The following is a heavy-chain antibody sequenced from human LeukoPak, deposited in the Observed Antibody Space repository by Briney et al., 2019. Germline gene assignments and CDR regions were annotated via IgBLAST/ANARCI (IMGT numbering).Heavy chain of an antibody. J-gene: IGHJ5*02. CDR3: ARHIGGLGLNWFDP. CDR1: GGSITSTGSY. D-gene: IGHD3-16*01. V-gene: IGHV4-39*01. Sequence: SETLSLTCSVSGGSITSTGSYWGWIRQTPGKGLEWIATTFYRGTTYYNPSLKSRVTISIDTSKNHFSLNLSSVTAADTAVYYCARHIGGLGLNWFDPWGQGTLVTVSS. CDR2: TFYRGTT.